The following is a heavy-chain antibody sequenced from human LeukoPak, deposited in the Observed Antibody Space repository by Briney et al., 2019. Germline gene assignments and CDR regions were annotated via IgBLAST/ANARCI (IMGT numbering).Heavy chain of an antibody. J-gene: IGHJ4*02. V-gene: IGHV1-69*04. Sequence: SVKVSCKASGGTFSSYAISWVRQAPGQGLEWMGRIIPILGIANYAQKFQGRVTITADKSTSTAYMELSSLRSEDTAVYYCARDAYDSRTILSSDYWGQGTLVTVSS. CDR2: IIPILGIA. D-gene: IGHD3-22*01. CDR1: GGTFSSYA. CDR3: ARDAYDSRTILSSDY.